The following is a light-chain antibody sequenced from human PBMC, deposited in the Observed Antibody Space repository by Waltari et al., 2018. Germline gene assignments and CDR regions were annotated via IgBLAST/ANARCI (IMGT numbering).Light chain of an antibody. Sequence: DIQMTQSPSSLSASVGDRVTITCQARQDISNYLNWYQQKPGKAPKLLIYDASNLETGVPSRFSGSGSGTDFTFTISSLQPEDIATYYCQQYDNLITFGQGTRLEIK. CDR1: QDISNY. J-gene: IGKJ5*01. V-gene: IGKV1-33*01. CDR3: QQYDNLIT. CDR2: DAS.